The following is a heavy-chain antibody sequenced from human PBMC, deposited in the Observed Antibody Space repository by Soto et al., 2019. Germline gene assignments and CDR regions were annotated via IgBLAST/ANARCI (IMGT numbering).Heavy chain of an antibody. D-gene: IGHD6-13*01. CDR1: GYSFTSYW. J-gene: IGHJ6*02. CDR3: ARTAAAGKYYYGVDV. Sequence: GESLKISCKGFGYSFTSYWIGWGRPIPGKGLEWMGVIYPGDSDTRYSPSFQGQVTISADKSITTAYLQWSSLKASDTAMYYCARTAAAGKYYYGVDVWGQGTTITVSS. CDR2: IYPGDSDT. V-gene: IGHV5-51*01.